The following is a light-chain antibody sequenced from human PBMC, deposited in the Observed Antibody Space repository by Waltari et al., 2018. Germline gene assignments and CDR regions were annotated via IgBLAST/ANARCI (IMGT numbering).Light chain of an antibody. CDR3: CSYVGSSYV. Sequence: QSALTQPASVSGSPGQSITISCTGTSSDVGSYNLVSWYQHHPGKAPKLMIYEVSKRPSGVSNSFSGSKSGNTASLRISGLQAEDEADYYCCSYVGSSYVFGSGTKVTVL. CDR2: EVS. V-gene: IGLV2-23*02. CDR1: SSDVGSYNL. J-gene: IGLJ1*01.